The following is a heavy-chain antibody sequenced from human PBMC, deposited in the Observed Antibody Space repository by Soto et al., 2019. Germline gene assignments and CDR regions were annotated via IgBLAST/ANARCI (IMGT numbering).Heavy chain of an antibody. V-gene: IGHV4-59*01. CDR3: ARSLTVTRFNQ. CDR1: GGSMSNNY. Sequence: QVHLQESGPGLVKPSETLSLFCNVSGGSMSNNYWPWIRQAPGKGLEWIGYVFYTGSTNYNSYLKSRVSISVDTSKKYFSLRLTSVTAADTAVYYWARSLTVTRFNQWGQGTRVTVS. D-gene: IGHD3-16*01. J-gene: IGHJ4*02. CDR2: VFYTGST.